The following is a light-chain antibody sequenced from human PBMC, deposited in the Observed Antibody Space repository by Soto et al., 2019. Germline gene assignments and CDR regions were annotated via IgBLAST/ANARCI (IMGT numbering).Light chain of an antibody. CDR1: QSVSSSY. V-gene: IGKV3-20*01. CDR2: GAS. J-gene: IGKJ3*01. CDR3: QQYGSSCT. Sequence: EIVLTQSPGTLSLSPGERATLSCRASQSVSSSYLAWYQQKPGQAPRRLIYGASSRATGIPDRFSGSGSGTDFTLTISRLEPEDFAVYYCQQYGSSCTFSPGDKVDIK.